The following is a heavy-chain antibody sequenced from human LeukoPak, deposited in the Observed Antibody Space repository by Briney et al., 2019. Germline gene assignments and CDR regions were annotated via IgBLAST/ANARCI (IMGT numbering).Heavy chain of an antibody. V-gene: IGHV1-69*06. J-gene: IGHJ4*02. CDR2: IIPIFGTA. CDR1: GFTFSSYA. D-gene: IGHD3-10*01. Sequence: GGSLRLSCAASGFTFSSYAISWVRQAPGQGLEWMGGIIPIFGTANYAQKFQGRVTITADKSTSTAYMELSRLRSDDTAVYYCARDSGERGSGSYLIAYWGQGTLVTVSS. CDR3: ARDSGERGSGSYLIAY.